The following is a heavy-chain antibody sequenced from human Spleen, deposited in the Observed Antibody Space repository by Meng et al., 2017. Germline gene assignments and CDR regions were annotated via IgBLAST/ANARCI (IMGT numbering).Heavy chain of an antibody. Sequence: SETLSLTCTVSGGSISSSSYYWGWIRQPPGKGLEWIGEINHSGSTNYNPSLKSRVTISVDTSKNQFSLKLSSVTAADTAVYYCARVNPLYYYYGMDVWGQGTTVTVSS. CDR2: INHSGST. CDR3: ARVNPLYYYYGMDV. CDR1: GGSISSSSYY. J-gene: IGHJ6*02. V-gene: IGHV4-39*07.